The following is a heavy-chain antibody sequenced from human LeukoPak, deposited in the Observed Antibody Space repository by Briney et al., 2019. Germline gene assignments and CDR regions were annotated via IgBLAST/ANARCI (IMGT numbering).Heavy chain of an antibody. CDR1: GFTFSSYA. J-gene: IGHJ3*02. D-gene: IGHD1-1*01. V-gene: IGHV3-30-3*01. CDR3: ATERRGYAFDI. CDR2: ISYDGSNK. Sequence: GGSLRLSCAASGFTFSSYAMHWVRQAPGKGLEWVAVISYDGSNKYYADSVKGRFTISRDNSKNTLYLQMNSLRAEDTAVYYCATERRGYAFDIWGQGTMVTVSS.